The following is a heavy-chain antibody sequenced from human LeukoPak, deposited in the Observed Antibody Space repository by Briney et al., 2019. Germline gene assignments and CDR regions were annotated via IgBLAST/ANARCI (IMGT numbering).Heavy chain of an antibody. CDR3: ARVSYGSGSYCAY. V-gene: IGHV4-59*01. CDR2: IYYSGST. J-gene: IGHJ4*02. D-gene: IGHD3-10*01. CDR1: GGSISSYY. Sequence: SETLSLTCTVSGGSISSYYWSWIRQPPGKGLEWIGYIYYSGSTNYNPSLKSRVTISVDTSKNQFSLKLSSVTAADTAVYYCARVSYGSGSYCAYWGQGTLVTVSS.